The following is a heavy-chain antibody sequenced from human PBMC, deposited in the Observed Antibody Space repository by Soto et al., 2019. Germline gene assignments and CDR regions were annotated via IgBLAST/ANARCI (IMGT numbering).Heavy chain of an antibody. J-gene: IGHJ4*02. D-gene: IGHD6-13*01. CDR2: ISGSDGST. V-gene: IGHV3-23*01. CDR1: GFTFSSYA. CDR3: ARRSSSWYFDY. Sequence: PGGSLRLSSAAPGFTFSSYAMNWVRQAPGKGLEWVSVISGSDGSTYYADSVKGRFTISRDNSKNTLNLQMNSLRAEDTAVYYCARRSSSWYFDYWGQGTLVTVSS.